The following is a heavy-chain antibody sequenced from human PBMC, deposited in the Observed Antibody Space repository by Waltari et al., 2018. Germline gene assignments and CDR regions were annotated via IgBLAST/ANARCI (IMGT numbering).Heavy chain of an antibody. CDR1: GGSLSSSSYY. CDR3: ARSVAGAGIFDY. J-gene: IGHJ4*02. D-gene: IGHD6-19*01. CDR2: IYYSGST. Sequence: QLQLQESGPGLVKPSETLSLTCTVSGGSLSSSSYYWGWIRQPPGKGLEWIGSIYYSGSTDYNPSLKSRVTISVDTSKNQFSLKLSSVTAADTAVYYCARSVAGAGIFDYWGQGTLVTVSS. V-gene: IGHV4-39*07.